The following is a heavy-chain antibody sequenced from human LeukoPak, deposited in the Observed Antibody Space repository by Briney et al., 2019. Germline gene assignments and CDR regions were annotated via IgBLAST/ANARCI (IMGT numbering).Heavy chain of an antibody. V-gene: IGHV3-7*01. CDR3: ARLWGYCSGGSCYYNYYFDY. Sequence: GGSLRLSCAASGFTFSSYWMSWVRQAPGKGLEWVANIKQDGSEKYYVDSVKGRFTISRDNAKNSLYLQMNSLRAEDTAVYYCARLWGYCSGGSCYYNYYFDYWGQGTLVTVSS. J-gene: IGHJ4*02. D-gene: IGHD2-15*01. CDR2: IKQDGSEK. CDR1: GFTFSSYW.